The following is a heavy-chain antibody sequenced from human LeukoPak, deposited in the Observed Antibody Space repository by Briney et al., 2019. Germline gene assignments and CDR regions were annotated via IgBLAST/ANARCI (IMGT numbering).Heavy chain of an antibody. D-gene: IGHD6-19*01. CDR1: GYTFTSYG. Sequence: ASVKVSCKASGYTFTSYGISWVRQAPGQGLEWMGRISAYNGNTNYAQKLQGRVTMTTDTSTSTAYMELRSLRSDDTAVYYCARGRSSGWYDPLFDYWGQGTLVTVSS. V-gene: IGHV1-18*01. J-gene: IGHJ4*02. CDR2: ISAYNGNT. CDR3: ARGRSSGWYDPLFDY.